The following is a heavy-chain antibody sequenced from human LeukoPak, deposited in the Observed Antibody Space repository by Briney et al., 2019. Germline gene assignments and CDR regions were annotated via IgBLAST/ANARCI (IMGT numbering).Heavy chain of an antibody. V-gene: IGHV1-2*02. CDR3: ARRSSQLERLREGYFDY. Sequence: PAASVKVSCKASGYTFTGYYMHWVRQAPGQGLEWMGWINPNSGGTNYAQKFQGRVTMTRDTSISTAYMELSRLRSDDTAVYYCARRSSQLERLREGYFDYWGQGTLVTVSS. J-gene: IGHJ4*02. CDR1: GYTFTGYY. D-gene: IGHD1-1*01. CDR2: INPNSGGT.